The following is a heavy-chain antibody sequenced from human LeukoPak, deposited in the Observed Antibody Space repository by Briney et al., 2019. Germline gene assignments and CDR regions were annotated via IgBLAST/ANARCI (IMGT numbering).Heavy chain of an antibody. D-gene: IGHD3-22*01. J-gene: IGHJ4*02. V-gene: IGHV3-48*01. CDR3: ARDWGAYYHFFDY. CDR1: GFTFSDYS. Sequence: QPGGSLRLSCAASGFTFSDYSMNWVRQAPGKGLEWISYIGIDSGNTNYADSVKGRFTISGDKAKNSLYLQMNSLRVEDTAVYYCARDWGAYYHFFDYWGQGTLVTVSS. CDR2: IGIDSGNT.